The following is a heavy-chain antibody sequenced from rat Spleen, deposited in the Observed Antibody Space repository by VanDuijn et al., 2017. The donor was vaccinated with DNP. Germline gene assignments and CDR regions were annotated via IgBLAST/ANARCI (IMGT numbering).Heavy chain of an antibody. Sequence: EVQFQESGPGLVKPSQSLSLTCSVTGYSIASGYKWNWIRKFPGNKLEWVGHISYSGSTSYNPSLKSRISITRDTSKNQFFLHLNSVTTEDTATYYCARWSDYFDYWGQGVMVTVSS. V-gene: IGHV3-1*01. CDR2: ISYSGST. CDR1: GYSIASGY. J-gene: IGHJ2*01. CDR3: ARWSDYFDY.